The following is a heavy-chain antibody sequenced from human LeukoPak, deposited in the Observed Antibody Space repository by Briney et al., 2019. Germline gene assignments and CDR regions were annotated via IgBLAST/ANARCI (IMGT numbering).Heavy chain of an antibody. Sequence: HPGGSLRLSCAASGFTVSSNDMTWVRQAPGKGLEWVSIIYSGGSTQYADSVKGRFTISRDNSKIYLQMNSLRAEDTAVYYCARDYGAAAAYKYFQHWGQGTLVTVSS. CDR1: GFTVSSND. CDR3: ARDYGAAAAYKYFQH. D-gene: IGHD6-13*01. CDR2: IYSGGST. J-gene: IGHJ1*01. V-gene: IGHV3-53*01.